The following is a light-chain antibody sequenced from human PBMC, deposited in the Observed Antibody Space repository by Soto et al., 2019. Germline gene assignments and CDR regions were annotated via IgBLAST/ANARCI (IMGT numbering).Light chain of an antibody. CDR1: QSVSSSY. V-gene: IGKV3-20*01. Sequence: EIVLTQSPGTLSLSSGERATLSCRASQSVSSSYLAWYQQKPGQAPRLLIYGASSRATGIPDRFSGSGSGTDFTLTISRLEPEDFAVYYCQQYGSSPQTFAQGTKVAIK. CDR3: QQYGSSPQT. J-gene: IGKJ1*01. CDR2: GAS.